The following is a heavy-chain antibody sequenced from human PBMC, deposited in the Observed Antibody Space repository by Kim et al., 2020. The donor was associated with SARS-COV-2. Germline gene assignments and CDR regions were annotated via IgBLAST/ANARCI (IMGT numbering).Heavy chain of an antibody. CDR2: IGASSENI. D-gene: IGHD3-22*01. Sequence: GGSLRLSCAASGFTFSHYTMNWVRQAPGKGLEWVSSIGASSENIHYADSVRGRFTISRDNANNSLFLQMNSLRDEDTAVYYCARDLAYYDRSDYLFYYWG. V-gene: IGHV3-48*02. J-gene: IGHJ4*01. CDR1: GFTFSHYT. CDR3: ARDLAYYDRSDYLFYY.